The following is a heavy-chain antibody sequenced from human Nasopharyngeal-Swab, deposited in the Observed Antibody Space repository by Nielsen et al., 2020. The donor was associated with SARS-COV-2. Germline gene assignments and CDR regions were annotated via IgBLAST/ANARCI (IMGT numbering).Heavy chain of an antibody. CDR3: ARDEGCFDY. Sequence: GGSLRLSCAASGFTFSSYAMHWVRQAPGKGLEWVAVISYDGSNKYYAGSVKGRFTISRDNSKNTLYLQMNSLRAEDTAVYYCARDEGCFDYWGQGTLVTVSS. CDR1: GFTFSSYA. V-gene: IGHV3-30-3*01. CDR2: ISYDGSNK. J-gene: IGHJ4*02. D-gene: IGHD2-15*01.